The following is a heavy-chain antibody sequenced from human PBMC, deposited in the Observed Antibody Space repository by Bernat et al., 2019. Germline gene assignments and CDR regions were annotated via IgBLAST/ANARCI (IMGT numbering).Heavy chain of an antibody. J-gene: IGHJ4*02. CDR2: IYWDDDK. Sequence: QITLKESGPTLVKPTQTLTLTCTFSGFTLSTRGVGVGWIRQPPGKALEWLALIYWDDDKRCSPSLKSRLTITKATSNNQVVLTVTNMDPEDTGTYYCAHRLCLMRDWNYGRFDHWGQGTLVTVSS. CDR1: GFTLSTRGVG. D-gene: IGHD1-7*01. V-gene: IGHV2-5*02. CDR3: AHRLCLMRDWNYGRFDH.